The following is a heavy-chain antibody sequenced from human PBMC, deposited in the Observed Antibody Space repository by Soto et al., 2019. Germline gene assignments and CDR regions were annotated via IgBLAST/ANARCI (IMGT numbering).Heavy chain of an antibody. CDR2: INPSGGTT. J-gene: IGHJ6*02. Sequence: ASVKVSCKASGYTFTSYYLHWARQSPCQGPEWMGIINPSGGTTNYAQTFQGRVTMTRDTSTSTVYMELSSLRSDDAAVYYCARGTNAERHYYYYYGMDVWGQGTTVTVSS. CDR1: GYTFTSYY. D-gene: IGHD1-1*01. V-gene: IGHV1-46*01. CDR3: ARGTNAERHYYYYYGMDV.